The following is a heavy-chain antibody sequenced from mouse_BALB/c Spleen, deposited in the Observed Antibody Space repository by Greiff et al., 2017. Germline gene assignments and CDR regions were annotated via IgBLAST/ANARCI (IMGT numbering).Heavy chain of an antibody. V-gene: IGHV4-1*02. CDR2: INPDSSTI. CDR1: GFDFSRYW. Sequence: DVKLVESGGGLVQPGGSLKLSCAASGFDFSRYWMSWVRQAPGKGLEWIGEINPDSSTINYTPSLKDKFIISRDNAKNTLYLQMSKVRSEDTALYYCARRYGNYWDYYAMDYWGQGTSVTVSS. J-gene: IGHJ4*01. D-gene: IGHD2-10*02. CDR3: ARRYGNYWDYYAMDY.